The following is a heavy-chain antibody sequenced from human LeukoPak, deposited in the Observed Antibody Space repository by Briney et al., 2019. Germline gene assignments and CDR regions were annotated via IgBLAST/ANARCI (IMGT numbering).Heavy chain of an antibody. Sequence: PGGSLRLSCAASGFTFDDYGMSWVRQAPGKGLEWVSGINWNGGSTGYADSVKGRFTISRDNAKNSLYLQMNSLRPGDTGLYYCARGHSGTYQPSGSDLWGQGTLVTISS. CDR1: GFTFDDYG. CDR3: ARGHSGTYQPSGSDL. V-gene: IGHV3-20*04. CDR2: INWNGGST. J-gene: IGHJ4*02. D-gene: IGHD1-26*01.